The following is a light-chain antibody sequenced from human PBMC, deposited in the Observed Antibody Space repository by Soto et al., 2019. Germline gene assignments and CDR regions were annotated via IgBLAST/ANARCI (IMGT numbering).Light chain of an antibody. CDR3: SSYTSSSTYV. J-gene: IGLJ1*01. CDR2: EVN. Sequence: QSALTQPASVSGSPGQSITISCTGTNSDIGTYNYVSWSQQHPGKAPKLMIYEVNNRPSGASNRFSGSKSGNTASLTISGLQAEDEADYYCSSYTSSSTYVFGTGTKVTVL. CDR1: NSDIGTYNY. V-gene: IGLV2-14*01.